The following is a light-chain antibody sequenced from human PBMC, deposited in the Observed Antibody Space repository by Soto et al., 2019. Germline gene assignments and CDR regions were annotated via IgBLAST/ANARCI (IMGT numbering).Light chain of an antibody. CDR3: QQYTNTNNPWM. CDR2: AAS. CDR1: QGISSY. Sequence: IQLTQSPSSLSASVGDRVTITCRASQGISSYLAWYQQKPGKAPKLLIYAASTLQSGVPSRSSGSGSGTEFTLIISGLQPDDSATYYCQQYTNTNNPWMFGQGTKVDIK. V-gene: IGKV1-9*01. J-gene: IGKJ1*01.